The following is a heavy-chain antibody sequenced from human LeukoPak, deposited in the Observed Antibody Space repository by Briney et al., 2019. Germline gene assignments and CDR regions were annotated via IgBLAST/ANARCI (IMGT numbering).Heavy chain of an antibody. D-gene: IGHD1-1*01. CDR2: IYTSGST. CDR1: GGSISSGSYY. CDR3: ARFKPATGHNWFDP. Sequence: SETLSLTCTVSGGSISSGSYYWSWIRQPAGKGLEWIGRIYTSGSTNYNPSLKRRVTISVDTSKNQFSLKLSSVTAADTAVYYCARFKPATGHNWFDPWGQGTLVTVSS. J-gene: IGHJ5*02. V-gene: IGHV4-61*02.